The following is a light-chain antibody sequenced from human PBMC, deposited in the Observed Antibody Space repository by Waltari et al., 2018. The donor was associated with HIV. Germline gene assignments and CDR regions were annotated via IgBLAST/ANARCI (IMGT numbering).Light chain of an antibody. V-gene: IGKV2-28*01. CDR1: QSLLHSNGYNY. Sequence: DIVMTHSPLSLPVIPGEPASISCRSSQSLLHSNGYNYLDWYVQKPGQSPQLLIHKGSNRASGVPDRFSGSGSGTDFTLKISRVEADDVGVYYCMQALQTPRTFGQGTRVEIK. J-gene: IGKJ1*01. CDR2: KGS. CDR3: MQALQTPRT.